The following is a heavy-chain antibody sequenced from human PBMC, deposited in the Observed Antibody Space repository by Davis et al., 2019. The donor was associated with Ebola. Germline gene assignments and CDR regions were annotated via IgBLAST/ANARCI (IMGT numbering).Heavy chain of an antibody. D-gene: IGHD2/OR15-2a*01. CDR3: ARERNLGVDV. V-gene: IGHV1-18*01. CDR1: GGTFSSYA. Sequence: ASVKISCKASGGTFSSYAISWVRQAPGQGHEWLGWISAYNGNTNYAQKLQGRVIITRDTSASTAYMELSSLRSEDTAVYYCARERNLGVDVWGQGTTVTVSS. CDR2: ISAYNGNT. J-gene: IGHJ6*02.